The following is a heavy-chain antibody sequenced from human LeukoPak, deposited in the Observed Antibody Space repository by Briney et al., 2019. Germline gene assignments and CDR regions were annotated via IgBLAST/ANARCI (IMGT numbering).Heavy chain of an antibody. J-gene: IGHJ4*02. CDR2: IIPIFGTA. D-gene: IGHD3-3*01. CDR1: GGTFSSYA. CDR3: ASVRFLEWSTSDKWYFDY. Sequence: SVKVSCKASGGTFSSYAISWVRQAPGQGLEWMGGIIPIFGTANYAQKFQGRVTITADESTSTAYMELSSLRSEDTAVYYCASVRFLEWSTSDKWYFDYWGQGTLVTVSS. V-gene: IGHV1-69*13.